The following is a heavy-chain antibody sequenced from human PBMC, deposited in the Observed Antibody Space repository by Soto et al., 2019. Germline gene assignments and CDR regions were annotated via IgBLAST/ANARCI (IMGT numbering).Heavy chain of an antibody. Sequence: GASVKVSCKASGGTFSSYAISWVRQAPGQGLEWMGGIIPIFGTANYAQKFQGRVTITADESTSTAYMELSSLRSEDTAVYYCARFQHDGLRFFVFSYRHYYYYYMDFSGKGTSVTVSS. J-gene: IGHJ6*03. D-gene: IGHD3-3*01. V-gene: IGHV1-69*13. CDR2: IIPIFGTA. CDR1: GGTFSSYA. CDR3: ARFQHDGLRFFVFSYRHYYYYYMDF.